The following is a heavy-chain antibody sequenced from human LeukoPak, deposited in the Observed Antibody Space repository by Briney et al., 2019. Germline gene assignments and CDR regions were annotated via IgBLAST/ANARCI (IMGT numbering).Heavy chain of an antibody. Sequence: SETLSLTCTVSGGSISSYYWSRIRQPPGKGLEWIGYIYYSGSTNYNPSLKSRVTISVDTSKNQFSLKLSSVTAADTAVYYCARGAPVVVSNNWFDPWGQGTLVTVSS. CDR1: GGSISSYY. J-gene: IGHJ5*02. D-gene: IGHD2-21*01. CDR3: ARGAPVVVSNNWFDP. V-gene: IGHV4-59*01. CDR2: IYYSGST.